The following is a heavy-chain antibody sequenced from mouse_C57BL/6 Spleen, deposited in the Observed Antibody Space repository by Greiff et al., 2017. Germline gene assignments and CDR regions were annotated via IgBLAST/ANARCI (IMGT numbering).Heavy chain of an antibody. CDR2: INPSSGYT. D-gene: IGHD3-2*02. J-gene: IGHJ2*01. V-gene: IGHV1-4*01. Sequence: VQLQQSGAELARPGASVKMSCKASGYTFTSYTMHWIKQRPGQGLEWIGYINPSSGYTKYKQKVKDKATFASDKPSSTAYMLLSSLTSEDSAVSYSARGVAQATDYWGQGTTLTVSS. CDR1: GYTFTSYT. CDR3: ARGVAQATDY.